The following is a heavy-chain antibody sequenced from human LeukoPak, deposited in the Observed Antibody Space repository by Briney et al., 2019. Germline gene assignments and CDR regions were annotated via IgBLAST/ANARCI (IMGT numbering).Heavy chain of an antibody. Sequence: ASVKVSCKASGYTFTSYAMHWVRQAPGQRLEWMGWINAGNGNTKYSQKFQGRVTITRDTSASTAYMELSSLRSEDTAVYYCARGTYCSSTSCYVLDYWGQGTLVTVSS. J-gene: IGHJ4*02. D-gene: IGHD2-2*01. CDR2: INAGNGNT. V-gene: IGHV1-3*01. CDR1: GYTFTSYA. CDR3: ARGTYCSSTSCYVLDY.